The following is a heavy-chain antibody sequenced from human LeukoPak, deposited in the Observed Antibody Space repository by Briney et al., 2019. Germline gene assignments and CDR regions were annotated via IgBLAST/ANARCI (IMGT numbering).Heavy chain of an antibody. CDR3: AKDTTVIREITRGGAFDV. D-gene: IGHD3-10*01. J-gene: IGHJ3*01. CDR1: GLIFSDYS. V-gene: IGHV3-21*04. Sequence: GGSLRLSCAASGLIFSDYSMNWVRQAPGKGLEWVSSITSSSGSINYADSVKGRFTISRDNSNNTLFLHMNSLRVEDTAIYYCAKDTTVIREITRGGAFDVWGQGRVVTVSS. CDR2: ITSSSGSI.